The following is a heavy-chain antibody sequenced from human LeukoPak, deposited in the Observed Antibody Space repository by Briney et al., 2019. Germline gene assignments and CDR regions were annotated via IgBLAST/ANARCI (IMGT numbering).Heavy chain of an antibody. D-gene: IGHD6-13*01. J-gene: IGHJ6*02. V-gene: IGHV4-34*01. CDR3: ARAPRKRIAAAGTVYYGMDV. Sequence: NTPETLSLTCAVYGGSFSGYYWSWIRQPPGKGLEWIGEINHSGSTNYNPSLKSRVTISVDTSKNQFSLKLSSVTAADTAVYYCARAPRKRIAAAGTVYYGMDVWGQGTTVTVSS. CDR2: INHSGST. CDR1: GGSFSGYY.